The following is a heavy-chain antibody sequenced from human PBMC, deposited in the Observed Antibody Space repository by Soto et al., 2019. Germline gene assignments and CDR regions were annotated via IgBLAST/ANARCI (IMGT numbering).Heavy chain of an antibody. Sequence: GGSLRLSCAASGFTFVDYSMHLVRQAPGKGLEWVSGISWNSGSIGYADSVKGRFTISRDNAKNSLYLQMNSLRAEDTALYYCAKSKLWFGELHYYYMDVWGKGTTVTVSS. CDR2: ISWNSGSI. J-gene: IGHJ6*03. D-gene: IGHD3-10*01. CDR1: GFTFVDYS. CDR3: AKSKLWFGELHYYYMDV. V-gene: IGHV3-9*01.